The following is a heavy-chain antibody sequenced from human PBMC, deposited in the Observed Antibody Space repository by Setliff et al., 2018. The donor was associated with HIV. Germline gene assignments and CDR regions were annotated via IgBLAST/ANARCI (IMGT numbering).Heavy chain of an antibody. CDR2: INPNSGDT. Sequence: ASVKVSCKASGYTFTGYFMHWVRQAPGQGLEWMAWINPNSGDTNYAQKFQGRVTITAVESTSTAYMELSSLTSEDSAVYYCARDPHCSRGICYEPNWFDPWGQGTLVTVSS. J-gene: IGHJ5*02. D-gene: IGHD2-15*01. V-gene: IGHV1-2*02. CDR1: GYTFTGYF. CDR3: ARDPHCSRGICYEPNWFDP.